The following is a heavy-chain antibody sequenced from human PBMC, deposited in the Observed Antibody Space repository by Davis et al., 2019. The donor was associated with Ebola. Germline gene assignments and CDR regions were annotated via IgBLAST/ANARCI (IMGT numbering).Heavy chain of an antibody. Sequence: MPSATLSLTCAVSGGSISSSYWWSWVRPPLGKGMEWIGQTYKRENTHQTPSLKSRITISLDKSKNQFSLKLSSLTAADTAVYYCAREGDCDDGTCSSKTNWFDSWGQGTLVTVSS. V-gene: IGHV4-4*02. CDR3: AREGDCDDGTCSSKTNWFDS. CDR2: TYKRENT. CDR1: GGSISSSYW. D-gene: IGHD2-15*01. J-gene: IGHJ5*01.